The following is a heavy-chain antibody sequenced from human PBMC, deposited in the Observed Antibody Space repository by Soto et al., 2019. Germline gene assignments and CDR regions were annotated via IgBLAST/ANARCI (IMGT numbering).Heavy chain of an antibody. CDR2: ISYDGSNK. D-gene: IGHD3-22*01. V-gene: IGHV3-30-3*01. Sequence: QVQLVESGGGVVQPGRSLRLSCAASGFTFSSYAMHWVRQAPGKGLEWVAVISYDGSNKYYADYVKGRFTISRDNSKNTLYLQMNSLRAEDTAVYYCARDLITTDYWGQGTLVTVSS. CDR3: ARDLITTDY. CDR1: GFTFSSYA. J-gene: IGHJ4*02.